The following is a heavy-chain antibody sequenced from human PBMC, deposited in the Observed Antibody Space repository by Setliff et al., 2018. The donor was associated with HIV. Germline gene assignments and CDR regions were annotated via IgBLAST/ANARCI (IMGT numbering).Heavy chain of an antibody. J-gene: IGHJ6*02. CDR3: ARYLVVVPVAVGGLDV. CDR2: INPNSGGT. V-gene: IGHV1-2*02. CDR1: GYTFTGHY. Sequence: EASVKVSCKTSGYTFTGHYLHWVRQAPGQGLEWMGWINPNSGGTNYAQKFQGRVTMTRDTSISTAYMELSGLTSDDSAVYYCARYLVVVPVAVGGLDVWGQGTTVTVSS. D-gene: IGHD2-2*01.